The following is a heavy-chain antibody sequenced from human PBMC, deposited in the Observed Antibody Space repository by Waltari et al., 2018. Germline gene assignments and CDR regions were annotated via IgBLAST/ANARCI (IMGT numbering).Heavy chain of an antibody. D-gene: IGHD3-10*01. J-gene: IGHJ5*02. CDR2: MNPNSGGT. Sequence: QVQLVQSGAEVKKPGASVKVSCKASGYAFTGYYMHWVRQAPGQGLEWMGRMNPNSGGTNYAQKFQGRVTMTRDTSISTAYMELGRLRSDDTAVYYCARVDSWFGEFPNWFDPWGQGTLVTVSS. CDR3: ARVDSWFGEFPNWFDP. V-gene: IGHV1-2*06. CDR1: GYAFTGYY.